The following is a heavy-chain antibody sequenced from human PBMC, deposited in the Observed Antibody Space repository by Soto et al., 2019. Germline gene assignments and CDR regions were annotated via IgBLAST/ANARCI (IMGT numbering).Heavy chain of an antibody. J-gene: IGHJ6*02. CDR2: ISYDGSNK. V-gene: IGHV3-30*18. Sequence: PGGSLRLSCGASGFIISKYGMHWVRQAPGKGLEWVAVISYDGSNKYYAESVKGRFVISRDKSENTLYLQMNSLRAEDTALYYCAKDLGSGKPYYYYAMDVWGQGTTVTVSS. CDR3: AKDLGSGKPYYYYAMDV. CDR1: GFIISKYG. D-gene: IGHD3-10*01.